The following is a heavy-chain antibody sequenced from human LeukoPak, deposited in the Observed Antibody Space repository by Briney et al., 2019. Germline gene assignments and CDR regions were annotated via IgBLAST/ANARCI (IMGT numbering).Heavy chain of an antibody. V-gene: IGHV3-48*01. CDR1: GFTFSSYW. CDR3: ARAEMYSSATPFDY. D-gene: IGHD6-25*01. J-gene: IGHJ4*02. Sequence: GGSLRLSCAASGFTFSSYWMNWVRQAPGKGLEWVSYISSSSSTIYYADSVKGRFTISRDNAKNSLYLQMNSLRAEEPAVYYCARAEMYSSATPFDYWGQGTLVTLSS. CDR2: ISSSSSTI.